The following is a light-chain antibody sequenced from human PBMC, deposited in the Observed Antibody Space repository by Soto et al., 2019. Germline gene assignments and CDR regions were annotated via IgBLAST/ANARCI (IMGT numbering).Light chain of an antibody. CDR1: QSVSSY. CDR3: QQRSNWPPLT. Sequence: EIVLTQSPPTLSLYPGERATLSCRASQSVSSYLAWYQQKPGQAPRLLIYDASNRATGIPARFSGSGSGTDFTLTISSLEPEDFAVYYCQQRSNWPPLTFGGGTKVDIK. J-gene: IGKJ4*01. V-gene: IGKV3-11*01. CDR2: DAS.